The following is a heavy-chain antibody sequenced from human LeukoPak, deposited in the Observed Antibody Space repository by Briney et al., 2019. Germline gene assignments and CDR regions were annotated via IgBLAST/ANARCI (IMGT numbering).Heavy chain of an antibody. J-gene: IGHJ5*02. V-gene: IGHV1-69*06. CDR3: ARDVFLGSWFDP. CDR1: GGTFSSYA. Sequence: SVKVSCKASGGTFSSYAISWVRQAPGQGLEWMGGIIPIFGTANYAQKFQGRVTITADKSTSTAYMELSSLRSEDTAVYYCARDVFLGSWFDPWGQGTLVTVSS. CDR2: IIPIFGTA. D-gene: IGHD2/OR15-2a*01.